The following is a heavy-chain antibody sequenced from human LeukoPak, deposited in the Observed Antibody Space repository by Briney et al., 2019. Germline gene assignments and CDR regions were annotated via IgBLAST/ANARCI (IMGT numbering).Heavy chain of an antibody. CDR3: AKGPGFGGLSIYTFDS. D-gene: IGHD3-16*02. CDR2: ISGSGGST. Sequence: PSETLSLTCTVSGGSISTYYWSWIRQPPGKGLEWVSAISGSGGSTYYADSVKGRFTISRDNSKNTLYLQMNSLRAEDTAVYYCAKGPGFGGLSIYTFDSWGQGTLVTVSS. CDR1: GGSISTYY. V-gene: IGHV3-23*01. J-gene: IGHJ4*02.